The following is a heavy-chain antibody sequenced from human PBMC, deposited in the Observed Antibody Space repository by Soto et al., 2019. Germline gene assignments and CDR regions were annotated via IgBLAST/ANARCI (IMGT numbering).Heavy chain of an antibody. V-gene: IGHV1-18*01. Sequence: ASVKVSCKASGYTFTSYGISWVRQAPGQGLEWMGWISAYNGNTNYAQKLQGRVTMTTDTSTSTAYMEPRSLRSEDTAVYYCARDQTETAYYDHAMDVWGQGTMVTVSS. D-gene: IGHD1-7*01. J-gene: IGHJ6*02. CDR2: ISAYNGNT. CDR3: ARDQTETAYYDHAMDV. CDR1: GYTFTSYG.